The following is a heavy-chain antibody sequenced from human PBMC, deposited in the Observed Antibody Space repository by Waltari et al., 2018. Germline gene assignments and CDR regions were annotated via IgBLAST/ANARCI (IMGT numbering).Heavy chain of an antibody. CDR3: ASSPIMVQGVHFDY. D-gene: IGHD3-10*01. CDR2: IYYRGST. J-gene: IGHJ4*02. CDR1: GGSISSYY. Sequence: QVQLQESGPGLVKHSETLSLTCTVSGGSISSYYWSWIRQPPGKGLEWIGYIYYRGSTNDNPSLKSRVTISVDTSKNQFSLKLSSVTAADAAVYYCASSPIMVQGVHFDYWGQGTLVTVSS. V-gene: IGHV4-59*01.